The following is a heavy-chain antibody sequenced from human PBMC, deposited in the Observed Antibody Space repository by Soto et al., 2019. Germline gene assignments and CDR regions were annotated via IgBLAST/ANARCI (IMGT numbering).Heavy chain of an antibody. CDR3: AKAKYSSSWWAVDD. V-gene: IGHV3-23*01. CDR2: TSASGGTT. Sequence: PGGSLRLSCAASGFTFGSYAMSWVRQAPGKGLEWVSSTSASGGTTYYADSVKGRFTISRDNSKNMLYLEMNSLGAEDTAVYYCAKAKYSSSWWAVDDWGQGTLVTVSS. J-gene: IGHJ4*02. CDR1: GFTFGSYA. D-gene: IGHD6-13*01.